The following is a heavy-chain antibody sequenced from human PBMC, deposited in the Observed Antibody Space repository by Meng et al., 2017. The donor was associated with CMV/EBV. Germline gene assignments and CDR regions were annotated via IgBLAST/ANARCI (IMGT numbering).Heavy chain of an antibody. J-gene: IGHJ6*02. V-gene: IGHV4-59*01. CDR3: AGSSLRFLELDYYYYGMDV. D-gene: IGHD3-3*01. Sequence: SETLSLTCTVSGGSISSYYWSWIRQPPGKGLEWIGYIYYSGSTDYNPSLKSRVAISVDTSKNQFSLKLSPVTAADTAVYYCAGSSLRFLELDYYYYGMDVWGQGTTVTVSS. CDR1: GGSISSYY. CDR2: IYYSGST.